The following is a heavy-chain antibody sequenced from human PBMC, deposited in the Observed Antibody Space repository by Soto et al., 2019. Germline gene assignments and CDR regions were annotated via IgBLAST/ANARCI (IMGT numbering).Heavy chain of an antibody. CDR3: GGLQYFDYYYYGMDV. Sequence: GGSLRLSCAASGFTFSSYGMHWVRQAPGKGLEWVAVIWYDGSNKYYADSVKGRFTISRDNSKNTLYLQMNSLRAEDTAVYYCGGLQYFDYYYYGMDVWGQGTTVTVSS. D-gene: IGHD4-4*01. J-gene: IGHJ6*02. CDR1: GFTFSSYG. CDR2: IWYDGSNK. V-gene: IGHV3-33*01.